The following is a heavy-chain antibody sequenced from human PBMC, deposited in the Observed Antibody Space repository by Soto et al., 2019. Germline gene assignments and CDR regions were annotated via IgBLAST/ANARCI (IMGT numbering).Heavy chain of an antibody. CDR1: GFTFSSYA. CDR2: ISGSGGST. V-gene: IGHV3-23*01. Sequence: SLRLSCAASGFTFSSYAMSWVRQAPGKGLEWVSAISGSGGSTYYADSVKGRFTISRDNSKNTLYLQMSSLRAEDTAVYYCAKDSRRPFGVVPTDYWGQGTLVTVSS. J-gene: IGHJ4*02. D-gene: IGHD3-3*01. CDR3: AKDSRRPFGVVPTDY.